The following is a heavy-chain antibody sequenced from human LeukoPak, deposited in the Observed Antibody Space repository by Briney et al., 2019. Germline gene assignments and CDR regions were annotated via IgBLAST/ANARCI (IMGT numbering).Heavy chain of an antibody. Sequence: GGSLRLSCAASGFTFSSYAMSWVRQAPGEGLEWVSAISGSGGSTYYADSVKGRFTISRDNSKNTLYLQMNSLRAEDTAVYYCAKGRYSGSYWPFDYWGQGTLVTVSS. CDR3: AKGRYSGSYWPFDY. CDR2: ISGSGGST. V-gene: IGHV3-23*01. CDR1: GFTFSSYA. D-gene: IGHD1-26*01. J-gene: IGHJ4*02.